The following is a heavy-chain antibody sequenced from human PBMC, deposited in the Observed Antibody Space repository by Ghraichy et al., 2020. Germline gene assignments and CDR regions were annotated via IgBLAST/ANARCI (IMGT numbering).Heavy chain of an antibody. CDR1: GFAFSSYG. Sequence: GGSLRLSCAASGFAFSSYGLSWVRQAPGQGLEWVSTIRDDGGETYYADSVKGRFTISRDNSKSTVYLQMNGLRAADTAIYYCARSREGGYKGQYYVDHWGQDNLVSVSA. CDR3: ARSREGGYKGQYYVDH. J-gene: IGHJ4*02. V-gene: IGHV3-23*01. D-gene: IGHD3-22*01. CDR2: IRDDGGET.